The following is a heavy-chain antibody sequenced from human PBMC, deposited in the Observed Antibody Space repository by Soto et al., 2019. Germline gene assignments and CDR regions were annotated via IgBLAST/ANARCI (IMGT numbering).Heavy chain of an antibody. J-gene: IGHJ6*03. V-gene: IGHV3-30*18. CDR1: GFTFSSYG. D-gene: IGHD4-17*01. CDR3: AKAVTPDYYYMDV. Sequence: ESGGGVVQPGRSLRLSCAASGFTFSSYGMHWVRQAPGKGLEWVAVISYDGSNKYYADSVKGRFTISRDNSKNTLYLQMNSLRAEDTAVYYCAKAVTPDYYYMDVWGKGTTVTVSS. CDR2: ISYDGSNK.